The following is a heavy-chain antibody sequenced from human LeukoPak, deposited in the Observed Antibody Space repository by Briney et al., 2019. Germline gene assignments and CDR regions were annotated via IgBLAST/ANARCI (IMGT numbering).Heavy chain of an antibody. V-gene: IGHV4-4*07. D-gene: IGHD2-2*01. CDR1: GGSISSYY. CDR3: ARDYCSSTSCYGDYYYYYMDV. J-gene: IGHJ6*03. Sequence: SETLSLTCTVSGGSISSYYWSWIRQPAGKGLEWIGRIYTSGSTNYNPSLKSRVTMSVDTSKNQFSLKLSSVTAADTAVYYCARDYCSSTSCYGDYYYYYMDVWGKGTTVTVSS. CDR2: IYTSGST.